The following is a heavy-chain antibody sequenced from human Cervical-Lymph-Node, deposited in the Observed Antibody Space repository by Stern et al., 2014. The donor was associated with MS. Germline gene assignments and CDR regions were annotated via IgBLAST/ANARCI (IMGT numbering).Heavy chain of an antibody. CDR3: ARGDYGDYLSLTFVDAFDI. V-gene: IGHV3-7*03. D-gene: IGHD4-17*01. CDR1: GFTFSSYW. Sequence: EVQLVESGGGLVQPGGSLSLSCAASGFTFSSYWMSWVRQAPGKGLEWVANIKPDGSEKYYVDSLKGRFTISRDNVRNSLSLQMNSLRADDTAVYYCARGDYGDYLSLTFVDAFDIWGQGTMVTVSS. CDR2: IKPDGSEK. J-gene: IGHJ3*02.